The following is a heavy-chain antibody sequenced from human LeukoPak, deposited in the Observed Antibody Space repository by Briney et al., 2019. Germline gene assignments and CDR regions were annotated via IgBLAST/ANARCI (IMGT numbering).Heavy chain of an antibody. D-gene: IGHD1-26*01. CDR2: ISSSSSTI. CDR1: GFTFSSYS. Sequence: QAGGSLRLSCAASGFTFSSYSMNWVRQAPGKGLEWVSYISSSSSTIYYADSVKGRFTISRDNAKNSLYLQMNSLRAEDTAVYYCARASWDYYMDVWGKGTTVTVSS. V-gene: IGHV3-48*04. J-gene: IGHJ6*03. CDR3: ARASWDYYMDV.